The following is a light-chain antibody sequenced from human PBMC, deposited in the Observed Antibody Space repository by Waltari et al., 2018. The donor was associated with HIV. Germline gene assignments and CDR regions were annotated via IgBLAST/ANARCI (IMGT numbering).Light chain of an antibody. V-gene: IGKV1-5*03. CDR2: KAS. J-gene: IGKJ1*01. CDR1: RSISRW. Sequence: DIQMTQSPSALSASVGDRVTITCRASRSISRWLAWYQQEPGTAPKLLSYKASNLEGGVPSRFSGSGPGTEFTLTISSLQPDDFATYYCQQYKSYLWTFGQGTKVEIK. CDR3: QQYKSYLWT.